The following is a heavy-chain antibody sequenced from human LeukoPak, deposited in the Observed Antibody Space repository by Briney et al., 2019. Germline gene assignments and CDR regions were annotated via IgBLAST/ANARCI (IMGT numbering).Heavy chain of an antibody. CDR1: GYTFTGYY. CDR2: INPNSGNT. V-gene: IGHV1-8*02. Sequence: ASVKVSCKASGYTFTGYYMHWVRQAPGQGLEWMGWINPNSGNTGYAQKFQGRVTMTRNTSISTAYMELSSLRSEDTAVYYCARGGRLWFGELLAYGMDVWGQGTTVTVSS. D-gene: IGHD3-10*01. J-gene: IGHJ6*02. CDR3: ARGGRLWFGELLAYGMDV.